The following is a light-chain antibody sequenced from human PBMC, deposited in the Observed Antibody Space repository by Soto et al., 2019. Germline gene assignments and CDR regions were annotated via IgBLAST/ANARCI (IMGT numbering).Light chain of an antibody. CDR2: KAS. J-gene: IGKJ2*01. CDR1: QTISSW. V-gene: IGKV1-5*03. Sequence: DMQMTQSHSTRSGSVGVRVTIACRASQTISSWLAWYQQKPGKAPKLLIYKASSLESGVPSRFSGGGIGTEFSLSISSLQPDDFATYYCQQYSTYPYIFGQGTKVDIK. CDR3: QQYSTYPYI.